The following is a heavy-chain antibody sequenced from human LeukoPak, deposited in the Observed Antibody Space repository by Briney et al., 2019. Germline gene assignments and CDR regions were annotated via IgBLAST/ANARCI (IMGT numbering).Heavy chain of an antibody. D-gene: IGHD2-15*01. Sequence: SETLSLTCTVSGGSIRSYYWGWIRQPPGKGLEWIGYIHYSESTKYNPSLKSRVTISVDTSKNQFSLKLSSVTAADTAVYYCARDLGGGSFDFWGQGTLVTVSS. CDR1: GGSIRSYY. CDR3: ARDLGGGSFDF. V-gene: IGHV4-59*01. J-gene: IGHJ4*02. CDR2: IHYSEST.